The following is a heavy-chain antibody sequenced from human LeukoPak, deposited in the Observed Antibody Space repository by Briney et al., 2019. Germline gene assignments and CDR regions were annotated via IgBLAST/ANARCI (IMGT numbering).Heavy chain of an antibody. J-gene: IGHJ4*02. D-gene: IGHD2-21*02. CDR2: IYYSGST. CDR1: GGSISSYY. Sequence: SETLSLTCTVSGGSISSYYWSWIRQPPGKGLEWIGDIYYSGSTNYNPSLKSRVTISVDTSKNQFSLKLSSVTAADTAVYYCARVGEAYCGGDCYIPPTFDYWGQGTLVTVSS. V-gene: IGHV4-59*01. CDR3: ARVGEAYCGGDCYIPPTFDY.